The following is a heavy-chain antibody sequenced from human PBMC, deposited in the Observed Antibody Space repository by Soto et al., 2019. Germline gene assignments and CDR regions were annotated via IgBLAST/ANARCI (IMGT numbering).Heavy chain of an antibody. V-gene: IGHV1-2*02. CDR2: INPNSGGT. CDR3: ATASLFMGHCSSTSSPSGYYYGMDV. CDR1: GYTFTGYY. D-gene: IGHD2-2*01. J-gene: IGHJ6*02. Sequence: GASVKVSCKASGYTFTGYYMYWVRQAPGQGLEWMGWINPNSGGTNYAQKFQGRVTMTRDTSISTAYMELSRLRSDDTAVYYCATASLFMGHCSSTSSPSGYYYGMDVWGQGTTVTVSS.